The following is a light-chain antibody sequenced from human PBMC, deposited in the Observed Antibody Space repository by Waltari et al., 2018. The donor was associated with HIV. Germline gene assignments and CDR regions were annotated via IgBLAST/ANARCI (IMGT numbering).Light chain of an antibody. CDR2: DAS. CDR3: QQYENLPYS. CDR1: HYIDNY. J-gene: IGKJ2*03. Sequence: DIQSTSSPSSLSASVGDTVTITCQASHYIDNYLSWYQQKPGKAPKLLIYDASNLETGVSSRFSGSGYGTEFSFTISSLQPEDIATYYCQQYENLPYSFGQGTNLEI. V-gene: IGKV1-33*01.